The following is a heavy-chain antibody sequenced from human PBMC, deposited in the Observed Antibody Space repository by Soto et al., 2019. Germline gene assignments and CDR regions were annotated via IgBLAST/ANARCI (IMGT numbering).Heavy chain of an antibody. D-gene: IGHD6-6*01. J-gene: IGHJ4*02. CDR3: ARGRTAARLPTAGEGVHY. CDR1: GGTFSSYA. V-gene: IGHV1-69*01. Sequence: QVQLVQSGAEVKKPGSSVKVSCKASGGTFSSYAISWVRQAPGQGLEWMGGIIPIFGTANYAQKFQGRVTITADESTSTAYMELSSLRSEDTAVYYCARGRTAARLPTAGEGVHYWGQGTLVTVSS. CDR2: IIPIFGTA.